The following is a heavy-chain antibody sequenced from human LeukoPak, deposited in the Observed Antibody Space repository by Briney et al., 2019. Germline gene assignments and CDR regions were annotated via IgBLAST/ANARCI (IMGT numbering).Heavy chain of an antibody. D-gene: IGHD3-22*01. J-gene: IGHJ3*01. V-gene: IGHV1-18*01. Sequence: ASVKVSCKASGYSFNTYALNWVRLAPGQGFEWMGWISTYNGNTKYAEKVQGRVTMTIDTSTSTAYMELRSLTSDDTAVYYCARDRYPSSGYYYEDTFQVWGQGTMVTVSS. CDR1: GYSFNTYA. CDR2: ISTYNGNT. CDR3: ARDRYPSSGYYYEDTFQV.